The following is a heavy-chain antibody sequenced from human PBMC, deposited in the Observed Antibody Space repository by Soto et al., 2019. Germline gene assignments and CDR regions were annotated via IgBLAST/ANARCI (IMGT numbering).Heavy chain of an antibody. V-gene: IGHV3-23*01. CDR3: AKVLNDYGKSGSLYFDL. D-gene: IGHD4-17*01. Sequence: EVQLLESGRGLVQPGGSLRLSCAASGFTFNSYDMSWVRQAPGKGLEWVSAISGSGGSTYYADSVKGRFTISRDNSKNTLYLQMNSLRAEDTAVYYCAKVLNDYGKSGSLYFDLWGRGTLVTVSS. J-gene: IGHJ2*01. CDR2: ISGSGGST. CDR1: GFTFNSYD.